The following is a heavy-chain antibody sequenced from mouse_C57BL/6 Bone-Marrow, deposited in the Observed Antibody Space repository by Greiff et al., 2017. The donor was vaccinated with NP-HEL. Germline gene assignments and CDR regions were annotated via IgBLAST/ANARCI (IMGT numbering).Heavy chain of an antibody. CDR2: IYPRSGNT. D-gene: IGHD2-3*01. J-gene: IGHJ3*01. V-gene: IGHV1-81*01. CDR3: ARYLYDGYPAWFAY. CDR1: GYTFTSYG. Sequence: QVQLQQSGAELARPGASVKLSCKASGYTFTSYGISWVKQRPGQGLEWIGEIYPRSGNTYYNEKFKGKATLTADKSSSTAYMELRSLTSEDSAVYFCARYLYDGYPAWFAYWGQGTLVTVSA.